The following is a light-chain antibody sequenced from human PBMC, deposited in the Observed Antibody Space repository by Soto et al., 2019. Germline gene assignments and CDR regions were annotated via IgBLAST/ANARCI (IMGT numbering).Light chain of an antibody. CDR3: QKYRSVPV. Sequence: DIQMTQSPTSLSASVGDRVTITCRASQGIRNYVAWYQQIPGKAPKLLIYAASTLQSGVPSRFSGSGSGTDFTLTIIGLQPEDVATYSCQKYRSVPVFGPGTKVEIK. CDR1: QGIRNY. J-gene: IGKJ3*01. CDR2: AAS. V-gene: IGKV1-27*01.